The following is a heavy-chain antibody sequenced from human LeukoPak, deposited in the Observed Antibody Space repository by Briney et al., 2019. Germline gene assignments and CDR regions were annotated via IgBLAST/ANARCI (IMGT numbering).Heavy chain of an antibody. D-gene: IGHD6-6*01. V-gene: IGHV4-30-2*01. CDR2: IYHSGST. J-gene: IGHJ5*02. Sequence: SETLSLTCAVSGGSISSGGYSWSWLRQPPGKGLEWIGYIYHSGSTYYHPSLKSRVTISVDRSKNQFSLKLSSVTAADTAVYYCARALLGIAARRGWFDPWGQGTLVTVSS. CDR1: GGSISSGGYS. CDR3: ARALLGIAARRGWFDP.